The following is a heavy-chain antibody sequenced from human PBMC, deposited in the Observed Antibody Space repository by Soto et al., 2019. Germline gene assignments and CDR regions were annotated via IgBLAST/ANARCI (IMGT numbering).Heavy chain of an antibody. Sequence: QITLKESGPTLVKPTQTLTLTCTFSGFSLSTSGVGVGWIRQPPGKALEWLALIYWDDDKRYSPSLKSRLTLTXXTXKXXGVITMPNMDTVDSAPYYCAQGWITGRYFHWLPDYWGQGTLVTVSS. V-gene: IGHV2-5*02. CDR1: GFSLSTSGVG. CDR2: IYWDDDK. CDR3: AQGWITGRYFHWLPDY. D-gene: IGHD3-9*01. J-gene: IGHJ4*02.